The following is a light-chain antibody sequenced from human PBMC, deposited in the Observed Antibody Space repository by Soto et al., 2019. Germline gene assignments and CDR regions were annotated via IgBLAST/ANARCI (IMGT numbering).Light chain of an antibody. CDR2: EVS. CDR3: SLYTSSSTFVV. CDR1: SSDVGSYNR. Sequence: QSVLTQPPSVSGSPGQSVTISCTGTSSDVGSYNRVSWYQQPPGTAPKLMIYEVSNRPSGVPDRFSGSKSGNTASLTISGLQAEDEADYYCSLYTSSSTFVVFGGGTQLT. J-gene: IGLJ2*01. V-gene: IGLV2-18*01.